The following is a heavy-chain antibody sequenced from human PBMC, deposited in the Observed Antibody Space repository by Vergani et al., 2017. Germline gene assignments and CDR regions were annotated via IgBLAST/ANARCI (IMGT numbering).Heavy chain of an antibody. Sequence: QLVESGGGLVQPGGSLRLTCAVSGLTVSSNYMSWVRQAPGKRLEWVSIIYSGGSTYYAESVKGRFTISRDISKNTLFLHMNSLRPEDTAVYYCAKVGRSEVAGTFGAFDIWGQGTMVTVSS. CDR2: IYSGGST. J-gene: IGHJ3*02. D-gene: IGHD6-19*01. CDR3: AKVGRSEVAGTFGAFDI. V-gene: IGHV3-66*01. CDR1: GLTVSSNY.